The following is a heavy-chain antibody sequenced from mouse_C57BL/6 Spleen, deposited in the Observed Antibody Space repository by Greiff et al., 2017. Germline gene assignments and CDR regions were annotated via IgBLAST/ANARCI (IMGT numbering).Heavy chain of an antibody. CDR2: IYPRSGNT. V-gene: IGHV1-81*01. CDR1: GYTFTSYG. D-gene: IGHD2-4*01. Sequence: LQESGAELARPGASVQLSCKASGYTFTSYGISWVKQRTGQGLEWIGEIYPRSGNTYYNEKFKGKATLTADKSSSTAYMELRSLTSEDSAVYFCARGDDYDFAYWGQGTLVTVSA. J-gene: IGHJ3*01. CDR3: ARGDDYDFAY.